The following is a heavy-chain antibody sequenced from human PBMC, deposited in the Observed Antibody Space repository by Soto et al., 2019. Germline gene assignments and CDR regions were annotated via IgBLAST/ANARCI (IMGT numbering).Heavy chain of an antibody. CDR1: GFTFSSYA. CDR2: ISYDGSNK. V-gene: IGHV3-30-3*01. J-gene: IGHJ4*02. CDR3: ARDPEQWLVLGY. Sequence: QVQLVESGGGVVQPGRSLRLSCAASGFTFSSYAMHWVRQAPGKGLEWVAVISYDGSNKYYADSVKGRFTISRDNSKNTLYLQMNSLRAEDTAVYYCARDPEQWLVLGYWGQGTLVTVSS. D-gene: IGHD6-19*01.